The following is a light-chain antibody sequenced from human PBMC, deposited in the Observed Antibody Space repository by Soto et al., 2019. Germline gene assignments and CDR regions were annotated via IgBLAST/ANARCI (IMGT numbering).Light chain of an antibody. CDR3: TSYAGSNIWV. CDR2: EVS. CDR1: SSDVGAYNY. V-gene: IGLV2-8*01. J-gene: IGLJ3*02. Sequence: QSALTQPPSAXGXXXXXXXISCTGTSSDVGAYNYVSWYQQYPGKAPKLMIYEVSKRPSGVPDRFSGSKSGKTASLTVSGLQPEDEADYYCTSYAGSNIWVFGGGTKVTVL.